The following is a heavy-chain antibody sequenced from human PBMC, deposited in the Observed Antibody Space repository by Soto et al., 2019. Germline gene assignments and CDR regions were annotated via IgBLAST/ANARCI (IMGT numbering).Heavy chain of an antibody. CDR3: ARSSSSWYYYYYGMDV. V-gene: IGHV1-69*06. Sequence: SVKVSCKASGGTFSSYAISWVRQAPGQGLEWMGGIIPIFGTANYAQKFQGRVTITADKSTSTAYMELSSLRSEDTAVYYCARSSSSWYYYYYGMDVRGQGTTVTVS. CDR1: GGTFSSYA. CDR2: IIPIFGTA. D-gene: IGHD6-13*01. J-gene: IGHJ6*02.